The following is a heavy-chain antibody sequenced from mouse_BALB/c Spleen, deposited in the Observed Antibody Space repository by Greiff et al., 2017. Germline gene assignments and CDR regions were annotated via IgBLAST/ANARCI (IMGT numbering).Heavy chain of an antibody. CDR1: GFNIKDTY. J-gene: IGHJ2*01. Sequence: EVQLVESGAELVKPGASVKLSCTASGFNIKDTYMHWVKQRPEQGLEWIGRIDPANGNTKYDPKFQGKATITADTSSNTAYLQLSSLTSEDTAVYYCARWGNYACDYWGQGTTLTVSS. V-gene: IGHV14-3*02. CDR3: ARWGNYACDY. CDR2: IDPANGNT. D-gene: IGHD2-1*01.